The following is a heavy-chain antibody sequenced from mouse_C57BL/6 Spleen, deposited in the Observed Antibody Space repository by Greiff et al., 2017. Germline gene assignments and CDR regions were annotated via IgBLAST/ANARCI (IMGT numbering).Heavy chain of an antibody. CDR1: GYTFTDYE. J-gene: IGHJ2*01. V-gene: IGHV1-15*01. CDR2: IDPETGGT. Sequence: QVQLQQSGAELVRPGASVTLSCKASGYTFTDYEMHWVKQTPVHGLEWIGAIDPETGGTAYNQKFKGKAILTADKSSSTAYMELRSLTSEDSAVYYCSRHYYGRSCYFDYWGQGTTLTVSS. D-gene: IGHD1-1*01. CDR3: SRHYYGRSCYFDY.